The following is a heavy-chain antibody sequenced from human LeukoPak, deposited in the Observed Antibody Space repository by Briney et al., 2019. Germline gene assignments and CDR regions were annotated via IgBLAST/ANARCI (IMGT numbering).Heavy chain of an antibody. Sequence: GSLRLSCAASGFTFSSYAMHWVRQAPGKGLEWVAVISYDGSNKYYADSVKGRFTISRDNSKNTLYLQMNSLRAEDTAVYYCAKAGHFDYLGQGTLVTVSS. CDR1: GFTFSSYA. CDR2: ISYDGSNK. CDR3: AKAGHFDY. J-gene: IGHJ4*02. V-gene: IGHV3-30*04.